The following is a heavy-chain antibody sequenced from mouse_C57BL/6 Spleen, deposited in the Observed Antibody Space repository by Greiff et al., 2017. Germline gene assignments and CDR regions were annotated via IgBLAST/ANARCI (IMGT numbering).Heavy chain of an antibody. J-gene: IGHJ3*01. CDR3: ARSIYYYGSSYVWFAY. CDR2: IDPSDSET. D-gene: IGHD1-1*01. Sequence: QVQLQQPGAELVRPGSSVKLSCKASGYTFTSYWMHWVKQRPIQGLEWIGNIDPSDSETHYNQKFKDKATLTVDKSSSTAYMQLSSLTSEDSAVYYCARSIYYYGSSYVWFAYWGQGTLVTVSA. CDR1: GYTFTSYW. V-gene: IGHV1-52*01.